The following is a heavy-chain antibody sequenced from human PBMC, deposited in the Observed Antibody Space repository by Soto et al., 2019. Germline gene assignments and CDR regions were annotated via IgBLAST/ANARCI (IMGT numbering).Heavy chain of an antibody. D-gene: IGHD4-17*01. J-gene: IGHJ6*02. V-gene: IGHV3-33*01. CDR2: IWYDGRNK. CDR3: AREDSTVTPNYYYDSMDV. Sequence: QVQLVESGGGVVQPGRSLRLSCAVSGFTFSSYGMHWVRQAPGKGLEWVAVIWYDGRNKYYAASVKGRFTISRDNSMNTLYLKMNSLRAEDTAVYYCAREDSTVTPNYYYDSMDVWGQGTTVTVSS. CDR1: GFTFSSYG.